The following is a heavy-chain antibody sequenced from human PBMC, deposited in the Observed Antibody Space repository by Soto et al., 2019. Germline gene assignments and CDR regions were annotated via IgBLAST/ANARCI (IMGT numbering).Heavy chain of an antibody. Sequence: QVQLQQWGAGLLKPSETLSLTCAVYGESFNTYSHYWSWVRQPPGKVLEWIGEINHRGGTNYNPSLKSSVPISLDTSENQFSLQMPSVTAAAPALYFCARYLKRETTFLYYYCDVDVWGEGTTVTVPS. CDR2: INHRGGT. V-gene: IGHV4-34*01. D-gene: IGHD1-26*01. J-gene: IGHJ6*03. CDR1: GESFNTYSHY. CDR3: ARYLKRETTFLYYYCDVDV.